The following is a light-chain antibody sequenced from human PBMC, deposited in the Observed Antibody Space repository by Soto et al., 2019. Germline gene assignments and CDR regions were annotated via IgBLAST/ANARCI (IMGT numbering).Light chain of an antibody. CDR3: QSYDSTLSARYV. V-gene: IGLV1-40*01. CDR2: GTI. J-gene: IGLJ1*01. Sequence: QSVLTQPPSVSGAPGQRVTFSCTGSSSNIGAGYDVHWYQQRPETAPKLLIFGTINRPSGVPDRFSGSKSGTSASLANTGLQAEDEGDYYCQSYDSTLSARYVFGTGTKVTVL. CDR1: SSNIGAGYD.